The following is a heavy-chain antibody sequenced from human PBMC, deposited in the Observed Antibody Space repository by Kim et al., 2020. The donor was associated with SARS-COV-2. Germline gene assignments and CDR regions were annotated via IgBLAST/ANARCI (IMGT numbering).Heavy chain of an antibody. V-gene: IGHV3-11*01. Sequence: GGSLRLSCVASGFTFSDYYMSWMRQAPGKGLEWVSYISSGDDRKYYADSVKGRFTISRDNAKNSLFLQMNSLRAEDTAVYYCARGDITGIIWGVLDFDY. J-gene: IGHJ4*01. CDR3: ARGDITGIIWGVLDFDY. CDR2: ISSGDDRK. CDR1: GFTFSDYY. D-gene: IGHD1-20*01.